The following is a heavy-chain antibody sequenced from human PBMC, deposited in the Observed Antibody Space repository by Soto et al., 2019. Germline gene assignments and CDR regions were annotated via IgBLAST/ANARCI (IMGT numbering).Heavy chain of an antibody. V-gene: IGHV4-31*03. CDR1: GGSISSGGYY. CDR2: IYYSGST. CDR3: ARNRAYYYDSSGYPDY. J-gene: IGHJ4*02. Sequence: QVQLQESGPGLVKPSQTLSLTCTVSGGSISSGGYYWSWIRQHPGKGLEWIGYIYYSGSTYYNPSLKSRVTIPVDTSKNQFSLKLSSVTAADTAVYYCARNRAYYYDSSGYPDYWGQGTLVTVSS. D-gene: IGHD3-22*01.